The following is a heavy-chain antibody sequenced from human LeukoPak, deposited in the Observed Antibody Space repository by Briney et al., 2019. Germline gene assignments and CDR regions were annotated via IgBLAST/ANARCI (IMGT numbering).Heavy chain of an antibody. CDR2: IYPGDSDT. CDR1: GYSFTSYW. CDR3: ARPKHQSSGIDAFDI. V-gene: IGHV5-51*01. Sequence: GESLKISCKGSGYSFTSYWIGWVRQMPGKGLEWMGIIYPGDSDTRYSPSFQGQVTISADKSISTAYLQWSSLKASDTAMYYCARPKHQSSGIDAFDIWGQGTMVTVSS. J-gene: IGHJ3*02. D-gene: IGHD3-22*01.